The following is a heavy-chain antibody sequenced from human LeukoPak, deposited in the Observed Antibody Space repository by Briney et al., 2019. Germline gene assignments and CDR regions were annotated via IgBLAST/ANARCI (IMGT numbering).Heavy chain of an antibody. V-gene: IGHV1-69*05. J-gene: IGHJ5*02. D-gene: IGHD3-3*01. Sequence: GSSVKVSCKASGGTFSSYAISWVRQAPGQGLEWMGGIIPIFGTANYAQKFQGRVTITTDESTSTAYMELSSLRSEDTAVYYCARGRITIFGVVNNNWFDPWGQGTLVTVSS. CDR2: IIPIFGTA. CDR3: ARGRITIFGVVNNNWFDP. CDR1: GGTFSSYA.